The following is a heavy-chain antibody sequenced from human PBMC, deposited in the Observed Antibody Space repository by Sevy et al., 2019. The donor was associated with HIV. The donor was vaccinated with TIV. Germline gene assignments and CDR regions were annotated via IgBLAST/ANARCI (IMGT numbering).Heavy chain of an antibody. J-gene: IGHJ4*02. CDR3: ATAGTNGYNYFDY. V-gene: IGHV1-2*04. D-gene: IGHD1-1*01. CDR1: GYTFTDYY. Sequence: ASVKVSCKASGYTFTDYYMHWVRQAPGQGLECMGWINPDSGDTIYAQKFQGWVTMTRDTSIITAYMELTRLNSDDTAVYFCATAGTNGYNYFDYWGQGTLVTVSS. CDR2: INPDSGDT.